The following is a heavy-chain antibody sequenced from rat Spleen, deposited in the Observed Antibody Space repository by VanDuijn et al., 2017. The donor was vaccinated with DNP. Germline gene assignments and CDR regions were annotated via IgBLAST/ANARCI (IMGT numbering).Heavy chain of an antibody. CDR1: GFTFSDYN. CDR3: ARQGGYYGQNWFAY. CDR2: IIYDGSRT. V-gene: IGHV5S10*01. Sequence: EVQLVESGGGLVQPGRSLKLSCAASGFTFSDYNMAWVRQAPKKGLEWVATIIYDGSRTYYRDSVKGRFTISRDNAKSTLYLQMNSLRSEDMATYFCARQGGYYGQNWFAYWGQGVMVTVSS. D-gene: IGHD1-6*01. J-gene: IGHJ2*01.